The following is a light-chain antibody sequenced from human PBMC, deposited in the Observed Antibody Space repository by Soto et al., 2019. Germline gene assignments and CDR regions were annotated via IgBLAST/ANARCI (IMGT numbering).Light chain of an antibody. V-gene: IGLV1-40*01. CDR2: NNN. CDR3: QSYDSSLRAWV. CDR1: RSNLGAGYD. J-gene: IGLJ3*02. Sequence: QAVVTQPPSVSGAPGQRVSISCTGSRSNLGAGYDVHWYHQLPGTAPKLLIHNNNNRPSGVPDRFSASKSGTSASLAITGLQAEDEADYYCQSYDSSLRAWVFGGGTKVTVL.